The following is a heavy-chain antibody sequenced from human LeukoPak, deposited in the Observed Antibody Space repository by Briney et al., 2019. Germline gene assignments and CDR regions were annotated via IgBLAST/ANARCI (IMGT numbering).Heavy chain of an antibody. D-gene: IGHD3-3*01. J-gene: IGHJ4*02. CDR2: IYYSGGT. V-gene: IGHV4-39*01. Sequence: SETLSLTCTVSGGSISSSNSYWRWIRQPPGKGLEWIGSIYYSGGTYYNPSLKSRVTISVDTSKNQFSLKLSSVTAADTAVYYCARSFGVVFITNFDYWGQGTLVTVSS. CDR3: ARSFGVVFITNFDY. CDR1: GGSISSSNSY.